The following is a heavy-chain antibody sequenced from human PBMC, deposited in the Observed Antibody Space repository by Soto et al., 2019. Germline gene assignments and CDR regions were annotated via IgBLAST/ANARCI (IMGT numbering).Heavy chain of an antibody. CDR2: ISSDGNKN. D-gene: IGHD4-17*01. CDR3: ARESVRWTTRPTRSPFFDY. Sequence: GGSLRLSCAASGFTFSNYSIHWVRQAPCKGLESVSFISSDGNKNYHADSVKGRFTISRDISANTMYLQMNSLRPEDTAVYYSARESVRWTTRPTRSPFFDYWGQGTLVTVSS. J-gene: IGHJ4*02. V-gene: IGHV3-30-3*01. CDR1: GFTFSNYS.